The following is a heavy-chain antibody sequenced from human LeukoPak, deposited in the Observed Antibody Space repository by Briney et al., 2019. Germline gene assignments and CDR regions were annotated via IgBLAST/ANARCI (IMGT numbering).Heavy chain of an antibody. Sequence: GGSLRLSCAASGFTFGSYAMGWVRQAPGKGLEWVSGISGPGDSTYYADSVKGRFIISRDNSKNTLYLQMDGLRGEDTAVYFCAKGAKLWKTYYFDYWGQGTLVTVSS. V-gene: IGHV3-23*01. J-gene: IGHJ4*02. CDR3: AKGAKLWKTYYFDY. CDR1: GFTFGSYA. D-gene: IGHD5-18*01. CDR2: ISGPGDST.